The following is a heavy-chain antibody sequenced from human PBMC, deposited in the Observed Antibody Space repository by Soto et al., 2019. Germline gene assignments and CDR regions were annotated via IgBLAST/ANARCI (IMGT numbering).Heavy chain of an antibody. CDR2: ISSSSSTI. CDR1: GFAFNSYS. Sequence: PGGSLRLSCAASGFAFNSYSVNWVRQAPGKGLEWVSSISSSSSTIYYADSVKGRFTISRDNAKNSLYLQMNSLRDEDTAVYYCARGEGNYDFWSGYLGPGKYYYYGMDVWGQGTTVTVSS. D-gene: IGHD3-3*01. V-gene: IGHV3-48*02. CDR3: ARGEGNYDFWSGYLGPGKYYYYGMDV. J-gene: IGHJ6*02.